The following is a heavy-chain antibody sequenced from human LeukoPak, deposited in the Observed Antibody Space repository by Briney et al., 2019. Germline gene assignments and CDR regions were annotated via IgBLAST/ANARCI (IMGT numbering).Heavy chain of an antibody. Sequence: LRLSCAASGFTFSSYAMSWVRQAPGKGLEWVSAISGSGGSTYYADSVKGRFTISRDNSKNTLYLQMNSLRAEDTAVYYCAKDGLYSSGIFDYWGQGTLVTVSS. V-gene: IGHV3-23*01. CDR3: AKDGLYSSGIFDY. J-gene: IGHJ4*02. CDR1: GFTFSSYA. D-gene: IGHD6-19*01. CDR2: ISGSGGST.